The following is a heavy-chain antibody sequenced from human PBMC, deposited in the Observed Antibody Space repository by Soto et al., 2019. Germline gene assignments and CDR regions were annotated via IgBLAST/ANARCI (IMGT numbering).Heavy chain of an antibody. V-gene: IGHV3-48*02. J-gene: IGHJ4*02. CDR3: ARGGPYHYDSRYFDY. D-gene: IGHD3-22*01. CDR2: ISTSSSTI. Sequence: EVQLVESGGGLVQPGGSLRLSCAASGFTFSTYSMNWVRQAPGKGLEWVSYISTSSSTIYYADSVKGRFTISRDNAKNSLYLQMNSLRDEDTAVYYCARGGPYHYDSRYFDYWGQGTLVTVSS. CDR1: GFTFSTYS.